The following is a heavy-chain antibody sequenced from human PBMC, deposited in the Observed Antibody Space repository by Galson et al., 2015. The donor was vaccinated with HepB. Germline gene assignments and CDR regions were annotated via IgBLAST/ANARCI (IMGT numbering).Heavy chain of an antibody. CDR2: ISYDGSNK. D-gene: IGHD3-22*01. J-gene: IGHJ6*03. CDR1: GFTFSSYG. CDR3: AASTDITMIVVVISDLYMDV. V-gene: IGHV3-30*03. Sequence: SLRLSCAASGFTFSSYGMHWVRQAPGKGLEWVAVISYDGSNKYYADSVKGRFTISRDNSKNTLYLQMNSLRAEDTAAYYCAASTDITMIVVVISDLYMDVWGKGTTVTVSS.